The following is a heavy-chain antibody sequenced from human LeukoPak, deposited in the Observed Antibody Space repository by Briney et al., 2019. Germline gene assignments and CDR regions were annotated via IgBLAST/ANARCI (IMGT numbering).Heavy chain of an antibody. Sequence: GGSLRLSCAASGFTFSTYSMNWVRQAPGKGLEWVSYISSSSSSIYYADSVKGRFTISRDNAKNSLYLQMNSLRAEDTAVYYCARDFAAIGSEAFDIWGQGTMVTVSS. CDR1: GFTFSTYS. CDR2: ISSSSSSI. V-gene: IGHV3-48*01. J-gene: IGHJ3*02. D-gene: IGHD3-10*01. CDR3: ARDFAAIGSEAFDI.